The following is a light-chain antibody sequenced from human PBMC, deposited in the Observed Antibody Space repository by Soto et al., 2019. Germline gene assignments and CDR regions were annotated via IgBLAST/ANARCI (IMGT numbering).Light chain of an antibody. V-gene: IGLV3-21*02. J-gene: IGLJ1*01. Sequence: SYDLTLPPSVSVAPGQTAKITCGGDKIGSKIVHRYKQRPGQAPVAVVFDATDRPSGIPDRISASRSGDTATLTISRVDAGDEADYYCQVWASTAEFFVFGSGTKVTVL. CDR3: QVWASTAEFFV. CDR1: KIGSKI. CDR2: DAT.